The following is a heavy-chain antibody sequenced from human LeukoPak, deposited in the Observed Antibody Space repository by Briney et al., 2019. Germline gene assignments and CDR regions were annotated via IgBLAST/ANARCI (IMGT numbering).Heavy chain of an antibody. CDR3: AREESYSAFDI. V-gene: IGHV3-64*01. D-gene: IGHD3-10*01. Sequence: GGSLRLSCVASGFTFSPYIMHWVRQAPGKGLEYVSGIGSNGGNTYYANSVKGRFTISRDNSKNTLYLQMGSLRAEDTALYYCAREESYSAFDIWGQGTMVTVSS. J-gene: IGHJ3*02. CDR1: GFTFSPYI. CDR2: IGSNGGNT.